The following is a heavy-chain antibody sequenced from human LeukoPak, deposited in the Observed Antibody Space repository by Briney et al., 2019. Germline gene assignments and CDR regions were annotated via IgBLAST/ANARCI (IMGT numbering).Heavy chain of an antibody. CDR1: GFTLSANG. CDR2: IWYDGTSK. CDR3: ARAQNSSLIDY. D-gene: IGHD6-13*01. J-gene: IGHJ4*02. V-gene: IGHV3-33*01. Sequence: AGGSLRLSCAASGFTLSANGVPWVRQAPGKGLEWVAVIWYDGTSKDSADSVKGRFTSSRDNSKNTLYLQMNSLTVEGTAVYYCARAQNSSLIDYWGQGTLVTVSS.